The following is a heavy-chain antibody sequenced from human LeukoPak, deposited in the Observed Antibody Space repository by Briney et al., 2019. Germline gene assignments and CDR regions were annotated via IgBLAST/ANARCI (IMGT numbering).Heavy chain of an antibody. Sequence: SETLSLTCTVSGASISDSFWNWIRQPPGKGLEWIGSISPSGSATYNPSLKSRVTMSVDSSKNQFSLKLTSVTAADTAVYYCARLPEQWLGDYYFDYWGQGTLVTVSS. D-gene: IGHD6-19*01. CDR3: ARLPEQWLGDYYFDY. V-gene: IGHV4-59*08. J-gene: IGHJ4*02. CDR2: ISPSGSA. CDR1: GASISDSF.